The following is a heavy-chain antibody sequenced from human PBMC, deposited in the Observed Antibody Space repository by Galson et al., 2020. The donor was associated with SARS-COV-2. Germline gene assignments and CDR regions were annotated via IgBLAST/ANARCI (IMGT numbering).Heavy chain of an antibody. CDR1: GFTLSSYA. D-gene: IGHD6-19*01. J-gene: IGHJ5*02. CDR2: ISGGRDNT. Sequence: QASETLSLTCAASGFTLSSYAMSWVRQAPGKGLEWVSTISGGRDNTYYADSVKGRFTISRDSSKNTLFLQMNSLRAGDTAVYYCAKTDFPQWLPNWFDPWGQGTLVNVSS. CDR3: AKTDFPQWLPNWFDP. V-gene: IGHV3-23*01.